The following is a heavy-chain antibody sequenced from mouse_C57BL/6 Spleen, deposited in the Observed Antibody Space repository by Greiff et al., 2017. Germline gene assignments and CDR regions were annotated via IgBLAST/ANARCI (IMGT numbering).Heavy chain of an antibody. CDR3: ALYYGYDDPLFAY. D-gene: IGHD2-2*01. CDR2: IDPEDGET. CDR1: GFNIKDYY. V-gene: IGHV14-2*01. J-gene: IGHJ3*01. Sequence: VQLKESGAELVKPGASVKLSCTASGFNIKDYYMHWVKQRTEQGLEWIGRIDPEDGETKYAPKFQGKATITADTSSNTAYLQLISLTSEDTAVYYCALYYGYDDPLFAYWGQGTLVTVSA.